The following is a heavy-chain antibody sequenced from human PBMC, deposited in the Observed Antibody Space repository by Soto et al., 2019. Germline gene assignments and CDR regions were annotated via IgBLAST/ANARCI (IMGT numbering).Heavy chain of an antibody. D-gene: IGHD3-16*01. V-gene: IGHV1-18*01. CDR3: VRDWGRVATENYDH. Sequence: QVQLIQSGPEVKKPGASVKVSCKASGHTFNPIGISWVRQAPGQGLEWMGWISAHNGNTNYAQRFRGRDLMTTDTSTSTVNMELRSLRSDDTAVYYCVRDWGRVATENYDHWGQGTLVTVSS. J-gene: IGHJ4*02. CDR1: GHTFNPIG. CDR2: ISAHNGNT.